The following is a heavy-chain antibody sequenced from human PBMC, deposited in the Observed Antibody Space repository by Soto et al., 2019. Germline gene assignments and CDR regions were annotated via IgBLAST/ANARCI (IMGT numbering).Heavy chain of an antibody. CDR1: GGSISSGDYY. Sequence: PSETLSLTCTVSGGSISSGDYYWSWIRHHPGKGLEWIGYINNSGSTYNNPSLQSRVTISVDTSKNQFSLMLSSVTAADTAVYYCARGEWLATIKPYFAYWGQGTLVTV. CDR3: ARGEWLATIKPYFAY. CDR2: INNSGST. J-gene: IGHJ4*02. D-gene: IGHD5-12*01. V-gene: IGHV4-31*03.